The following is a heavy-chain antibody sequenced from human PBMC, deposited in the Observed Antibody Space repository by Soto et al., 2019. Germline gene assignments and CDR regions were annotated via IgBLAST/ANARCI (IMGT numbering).Heavy chain of an antibody. D-gene: IGHD1-1*01. Sequence: QVQLVESGGGVVQPGRSLRLSCAASGFMFSNHGMHWVRQAPGKGLEWVAVIWSDGNNRYYVDSVKGRFTISRDNSKNTLYLQMNSLRAEDTAVYYCVRGDNWNDEASDYWGQGTLVTVSS. CDR2: IWSDGNNR. CDR3: VRGDNWNDEASDY. J-gene: IGHJ4*02. CDR1: GFMFSNHG. V-gene: IGHV3-33*01.